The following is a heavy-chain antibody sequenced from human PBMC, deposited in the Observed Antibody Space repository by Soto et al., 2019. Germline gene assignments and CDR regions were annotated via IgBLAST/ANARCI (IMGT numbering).Heavy chain of an antibody. V-gene: IGHV4-59*08. CDR3: ARREGADAFDI. Sequence: SETLSLTCTVSGGSISSYYWSWIRQPPGKGLEWIGYIYYSGSTNYNPSLKSRVTISVDTSKNQFSLKLSSVTAADTAVYYCARREGADAFDIWGQGTMVTVSS. J-gene: IGHJ3*02. CDR1: GGSISSYY. CDR2: IYYSGST. D-gene: IGHD1-26*01.